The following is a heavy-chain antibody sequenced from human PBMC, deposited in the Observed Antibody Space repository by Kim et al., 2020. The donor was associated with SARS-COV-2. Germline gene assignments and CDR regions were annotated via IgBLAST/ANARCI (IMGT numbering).Heavy chain of an antibody. CDR2: ISGSGGST. J-gene: IGHJ3*02. CDR3: AKKSVHIEVVIAVDDAFDI. CDR1: GFTFSSYA. D-gene: IGHD2-21*01. Sequence: GGSLRLSCAASGFTFSSYAMSWVRQAPGKGLELVSAISGSGGSTYYADSVKGRFTISRDNSKNTLYLQMNSLRAADTAVYYCAKKSVHIEVVIAVDDAFDIWGQGKMVTVSS. V-gene: IGHV3-23*01.